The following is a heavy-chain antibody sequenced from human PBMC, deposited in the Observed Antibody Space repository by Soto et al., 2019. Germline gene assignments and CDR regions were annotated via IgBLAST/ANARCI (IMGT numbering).Heavy chain of an antibody. J-gene: IGHJ4*02. CDR1: GFTFSSYG. CDR3: ARDWLIAAAGTSSAYFDY. V-gene: IGHV3-30*03. Sequence: QVQLVESGGGVVQPGRSLRLSCAASGFTFSSYGMHWVRQAPGKGLEWVAVISYDGSNKYYADSVKGRFTISRDNSKNTLYLQMNSLRAEDTAVYYCARDWLIAAAGTSSAYFDYWGQGTLVTVSS. CDR2: ISYDGSNK. D-gene: IGHD6-13*01.